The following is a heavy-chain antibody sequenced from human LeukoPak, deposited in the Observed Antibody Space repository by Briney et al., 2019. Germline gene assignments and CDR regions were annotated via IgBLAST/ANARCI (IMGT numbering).Heavy chain of an antibody. D-gene: IGHD5-24*01. CDR3: ARIRDGYNDAYDL. CDR2: INPDGGNT. Sequence: ASVKVSCKASGYTFTNSDINWVRQAPGQVLEWMGLINPDGGNTNYAQNFQGRVTLTRDTSTSTVYMELSSLRSEDTAIYYCARIRDGYNDAYDLWGQGTVVTVPS. CDR1: GYTFTNSD. J-gene: IGHJ3*01. V-gene: IGHV1-46*01.